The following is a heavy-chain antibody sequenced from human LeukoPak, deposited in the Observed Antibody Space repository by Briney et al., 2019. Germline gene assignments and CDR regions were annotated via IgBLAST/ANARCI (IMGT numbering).Heavy chain of an antibody. CDR2: IYVGDSDT. V-gene: IGHV5-51*01. J-gene: IGHJ5*02. CDR1: GYSFTNYW. D-gene: IGHD3-22*01. CDR3: ARVVDYDTSGYQTKNWFDP. Sequence: GESLKISCKGSGYSFTNYWIGWVRQMPGKGLDWMGIIYVGDSDTRYRPSFQGQVTISADKSINTAYLQWSSLKASDTAMYYCARVVDYDTSGYQTKNWFDPWGQGTLVTVSS.